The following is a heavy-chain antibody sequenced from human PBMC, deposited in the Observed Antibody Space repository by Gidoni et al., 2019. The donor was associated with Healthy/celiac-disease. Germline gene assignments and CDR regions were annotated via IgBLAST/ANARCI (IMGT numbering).Heavy chain of an antibody. V-gene: IGHV3-66*01. Sequence: EVQLLESGVCLVQPVGSLRLSCAASGFTVRSNYMSWVRQAPGKGLEWVSVIYSGGSTYYADAVKGRFTISRDNSKNTLYLKMNSLRDEDTAGYYCARDEAAAGTNYYYYGMDVWGQGTTVTVSS. D-gene: IGHD6-13*01. CDR3: ARDEAAAGTNYYYYGMDV. J-gene: IGHJ6*02. CDR1: GFTVRSNY. CDR2: IYSGGST.